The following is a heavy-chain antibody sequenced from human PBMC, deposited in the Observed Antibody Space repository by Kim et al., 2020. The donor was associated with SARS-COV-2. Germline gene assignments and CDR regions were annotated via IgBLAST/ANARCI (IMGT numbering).Heavy chain of an antibody. Sequence: YPESVKSRFTISRDNSTNTLSLQINSLRAEDTAVYYCARGPGGGPSGYYDYWGQGTLVTVSS. D-gene: IGHD3-22*01. V-gene: IGHV3-30*01. CDR3: ARGPGGGPSGYYDY. J-gene: IGHJ4*02.